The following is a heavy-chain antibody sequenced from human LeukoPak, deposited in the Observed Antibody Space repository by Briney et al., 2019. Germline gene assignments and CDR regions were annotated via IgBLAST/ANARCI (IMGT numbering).Heavy chain of an antibody. CDR3: ARDRFIGSYYWRPYYFDY. CDR2: IYYSGST. D-gene: IGHD1-26*01. J-gene: IGHJ4*02. CDR1: GGSISSSSYY. V-gene: IGHV4-39*07. Sequence: SGTLSLTCTVSGGSISSSSYYWGWIRQPPGKGLEWIGSIYYSGSTYYNPSLKSRVTISVDTSKNQFSLKLSSVTAADTAVYYCARDRFIGSYYWRPYYFDYWGQGTLVTVSS.